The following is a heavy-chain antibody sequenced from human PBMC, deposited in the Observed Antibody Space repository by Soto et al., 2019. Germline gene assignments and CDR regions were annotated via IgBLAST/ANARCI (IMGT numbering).Heavy chain of an antibody. D-gene: IGHD3-3*01. Sequence: SVKVSCKASGGTFSSYAISWVRQAPGQGLEWMGGIIPIFGTANYAQKFQGRVTITADESTSTAYMELSSLRSEDTAVYYCATYYDFWSGYPDPYYYYGMDVWGQGTTVTVSS. CDR1: GGTFSSYA. J-gene: IGHJ6*02. CDR3: ATYYDFWSGYPDPYYYYGMDV. V-gene: IGHV1-69*13. CDR2: IIPIFGTA.